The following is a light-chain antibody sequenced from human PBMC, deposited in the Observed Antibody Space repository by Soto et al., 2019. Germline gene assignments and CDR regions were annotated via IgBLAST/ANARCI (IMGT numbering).Light chain of an antibody. Sequence: EIVLTQSPGTLSLSPGERATLFCRASQSVISGFLAWYQQKPGQAPRLLIYGASSRATGIPDRFSGSGSGTDFTLTISRLEPEDFAVYFCQQYGRSPRTFGQGTKLEIK. J-gene: IGKJ2*01. CDR3: QQYGRSPRT. CDR2: GAS. V-gene: IGKV3-20*01. CDR1: QSVISGF.